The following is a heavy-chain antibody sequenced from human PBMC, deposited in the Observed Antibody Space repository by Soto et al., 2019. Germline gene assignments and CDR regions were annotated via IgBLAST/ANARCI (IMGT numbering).Heavy chain of an antibody. CDR3: ARLRIATNNYKWFDP. V-gene: IGHV4-31*03. J-gene: IGHJ5*02. CDR2: IYVTGAV. CDR1: GAALNSGNYY. Sequence: ASETLSLTCSVSGAALNSGNYYWSWIRQVPGKGLEWIGHIYVTGAVDYNPSLRDRITISQDTSERQFSLNLRLVTVADTAVYYCARLRIATNNYKWFDPWGQGTLVTVSS. D-gene: IGHD2-21*01.